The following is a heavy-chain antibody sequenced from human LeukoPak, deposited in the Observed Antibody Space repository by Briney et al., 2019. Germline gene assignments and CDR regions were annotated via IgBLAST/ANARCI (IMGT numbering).Heavy chain of an antibody. J-gene: IGHJ4*02. CDR3: VGQTHKDY. CDR2: LYSGGGA. Sequence: QSGGSLRLSCAASGFTVSNSYMSWVRQAPGKGLEWVSVLYSGGGAYYTDSVRGRFTISRDSSKNTLYLQMNSLRADDTAVYYCVGQTHKDYWGQGILVTVSS. V-gene: IGHV3-53*01. CDR1: GFTVSNSY.